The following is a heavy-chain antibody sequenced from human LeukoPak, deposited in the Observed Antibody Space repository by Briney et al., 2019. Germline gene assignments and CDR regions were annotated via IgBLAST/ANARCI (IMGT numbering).Heavy chain of an antibody. CDR1: GYTFTSYD. Sequence: GASVKVSCKASGYTFTSYDINWVRQASGQGLEWMGWLNPNSGSTDSAQQFQGRVTMTRNTSISTAYLELSNLRSEDTAVYYCARLVGCGSTNCYSPHYWFDPWGQGTLVIVSS. J-gene: IGHJ5*02. CDR3: ARLVGCGSTNCYSPHYWFDP. D-gene: IGHD2-2*01. V-gene: IGHV1-8*01. CDR2: LNPNSGST.